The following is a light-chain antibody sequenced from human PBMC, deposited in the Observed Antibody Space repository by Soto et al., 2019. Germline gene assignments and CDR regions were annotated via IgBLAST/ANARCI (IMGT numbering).Light chain of an antibody. V-gene: IGLV2-14*01. CDR2: DVS. Sequence: QSVLTQPASVSGSPGQSITISCTGTSSDVGGYNYVSWYQQHPGKAPKLMIYDVSNRPSGVSNRFSGSKSGNTASLTISGLQAEDEADYYCSSYTSSSIVYVFGTGTRSPS. J-gene: IGLJ1*01. CDR1: SSDVGGYNY. CDR3: SSYTSSSIVYV.